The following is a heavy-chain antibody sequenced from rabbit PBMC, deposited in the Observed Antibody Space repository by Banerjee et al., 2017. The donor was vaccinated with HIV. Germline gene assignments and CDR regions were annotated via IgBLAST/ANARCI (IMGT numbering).Heavy chain of an antibody. J-gene: IGHJ6*01. V-gene: IGHV1S40*01. CDR2: IYTGNGNT. CDR3: ARDRDAAVPGYGYDL. D-gene: IGHD6-1*01. Sequence: WVRQAPGKGLEWIACIYTGNGNTYYASWAKGRFTISKTSSATVTLQMTSLTAADTATYFCARDRDAAVPGYGYDLWGPGTLVTVS.